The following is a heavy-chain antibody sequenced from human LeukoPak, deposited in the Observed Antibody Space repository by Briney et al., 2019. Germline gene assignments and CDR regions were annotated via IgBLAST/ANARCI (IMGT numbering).Heavy chain of an antibody. Sequence: SQTLSLTFAISGDSVSSNSAAWNWIRQSPSRGLEWLGRTYYRSKWYNDYAVSVKSRITINPDTSKNQFSLQLNSVTPEDTAVYYCARVSHQADPPNYYYYMDVWGKGTTVTVSS. CDR2: TYYRSKWYN. J-gene: IGHJ6*03. CDR1: GDSVSSNSAA. CDR3: ARVSHQADPPNYYYYMDV. D-gene: IGHD6-13*01. V-gene: IGHV6-1*01.